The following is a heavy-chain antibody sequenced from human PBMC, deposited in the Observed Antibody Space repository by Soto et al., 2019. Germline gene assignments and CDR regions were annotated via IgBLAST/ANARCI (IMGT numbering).Heavy chain of an antibody. CDR3: AHRFDWYYFDY. J-gene: IGHJ4*02. Sequence: QITLKESGPPLVKPTQTLTLTCTFSGFSLSTSEVGVGWIRQPPGRALEWLALIYWDDDKRYSPSLKNRLTITKDPSKNQVVLTMSHMDPVDTATYYCAHRFDWYYFDYWGQGTLVTVSS. V-gene: IGHV2-5*02. CDR2: IYWDDDK. D-gene: IGHD3-9*01. CDR1: GFSLSTSEVG.